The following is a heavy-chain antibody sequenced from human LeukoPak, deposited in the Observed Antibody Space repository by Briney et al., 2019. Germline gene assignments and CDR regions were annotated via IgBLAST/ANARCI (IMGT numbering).Heavy chain of an antibody. CDR2: INAGNGNT. CDR1: GYTFTNYT. V-gene: IGHV1-3*03. J-gene: IGHJ4*02. D-gene: IGHD6-19*01. CDR3: ARDRSTSSSWPNSSGWSY. Sequence: ASVKVSCKASGYTFTNYTIHWVRQAPGQRLEWMGWINAGNGNTKYSRELQGRVTITRDTSASTAYMELSSLRSEDMAVYYCARDRSTSSSWPNSSGWSYWGQGTLVTVSS.